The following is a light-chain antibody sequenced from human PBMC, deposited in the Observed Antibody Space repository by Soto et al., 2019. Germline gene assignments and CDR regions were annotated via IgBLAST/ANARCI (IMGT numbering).Light chain of an antibody. J-gene: IGLJ1*01. CDR2: EVT. V-gene: IGLV2-14*01. Sequence: QSALTQHASVSGSPGQSITISCTGTSSDVGVYNHVSWYQHHPGKAPQLMIYEVTNRPSGVSHRFSGSKSGNTASLTISGLQAEDEAHYYCSSYTSSSTYVFGTGTKVTVL. CDR1: SSDVGVYNH. CDR3: SSYTSSSTYV.